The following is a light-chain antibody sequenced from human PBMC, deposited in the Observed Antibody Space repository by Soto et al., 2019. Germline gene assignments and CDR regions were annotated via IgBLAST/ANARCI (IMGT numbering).Light chain of an antibody. CDR1: QDLNTRY. V-gene: IGKV3-20*01. Sequence: IVLTQSPGTLSLSPGERATLSCRASQDLNTRYSAWYQQKRGQPPSLLIFATSTRASGIPDRFSGSGSGRDFTLTISRLEPADSAVYFCQQYDTSARYIFGQGTSLDIK. CDR3: QQYDTSARYI. CDR2: ATS. J-gene: IGKJ2*01.